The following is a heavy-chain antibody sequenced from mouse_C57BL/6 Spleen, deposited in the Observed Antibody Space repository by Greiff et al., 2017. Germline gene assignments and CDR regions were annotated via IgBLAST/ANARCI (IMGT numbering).Heavy chain of an antibody. CDR3: AKDGSSSVLFAY. V-gene: IGHV1-82*01. Sequence: QVQLQQSGPELVKPGASVKISCKASGYAFSSSWMNWVKQRPGKGLEWIGRIYPGDGDTNYNGKFKGKATLTADKSSRTAYMQLSSLTSEDSAVYFCAKDGSSSVLFAYWGQGTLVTVSA. CDR2: IYPGDGDT. D-gene: IGHD1-1*01. J-gene: IGHJ3*01. CDR1: GYAFSSSW.